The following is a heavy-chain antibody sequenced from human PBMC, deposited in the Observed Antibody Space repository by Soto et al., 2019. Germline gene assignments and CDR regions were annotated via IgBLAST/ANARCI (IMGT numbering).Heavy chain of an antibody. D-gene: IGHD3-22*01. V-gene: IGHV4-59*08. Sequence: SETLSLTCTVSGGSISSYYWSWIRQPPGKGLEWIGYIYYSGSTNYNPSLKSRVTISVDTSKNQFSLKLRSVTAADTAVYYCARHPYYYDSSGYQLDYWGQGTLVTVSS. CDR1: GGSISSYY. CDR2: IYYSGST. J-gene: IGHJ4*02. CDR3: ARHPYYYDSSGYQLDY.